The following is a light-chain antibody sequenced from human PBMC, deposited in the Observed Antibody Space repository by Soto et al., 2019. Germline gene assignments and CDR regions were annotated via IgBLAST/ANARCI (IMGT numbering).Light chain of an antibody. CDR3: CSYAGSVTL. Sequence: QSALTQPASVSGSPGQSITISCTGTSGNIGSYDLVSWYQQHPGKAPKVMIYEVTKRPSGVSNRFSGSQSGNTASLIISGLQAEDEADYYCCSYAGSVTLFGGGTKLTVL. CDR2: EVT. V-gene: IGLV2-23*02. J-gene: IGLJ2*01. CDR1: SGNIGSYDL.